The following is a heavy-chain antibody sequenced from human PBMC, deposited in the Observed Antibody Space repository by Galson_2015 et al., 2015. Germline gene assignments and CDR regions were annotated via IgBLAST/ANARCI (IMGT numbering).Heavy chain of an antibody. J-gene: IGHJ6*04. Sequence: LRLSCAASGFTFRDYSMNWVRQAPGKGLEWISYISNGGSTIYYADSVKGRFTISRDNAKNSLYLQINSLRDEDTAVYYCARDGPGVLRFLDVWGKGTTVTVSS. CDR2: ISNGGSTI. CDR1: GFTFRDYS. D-gene: IGHD3-3*01. CDR3: ARDGPGVLRFLDV. V-gene: IGHV3-48*02.